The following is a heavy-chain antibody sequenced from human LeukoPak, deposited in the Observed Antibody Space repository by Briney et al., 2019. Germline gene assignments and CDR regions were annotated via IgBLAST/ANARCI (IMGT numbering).Heavy chain of an antibody. J-gene: IGHJ4*02. Sequence: SETLSLTCTVSADSLSSGGHYWAWIRQFPGKGLESIGFIHHSGRSRHNPSLKDRVAISVDTSRKQFALKLSSVTAADTAMYYCARGGNRFGGFYFDYWGQGIRVIVSS. CDR1: ADSLSSGGHY. CDR3: ARGGNRFGGFYFDY. CDR2: IHHSGRS. D-gene: IGHD3-10*01. V-gene: IGHV4-31*03.